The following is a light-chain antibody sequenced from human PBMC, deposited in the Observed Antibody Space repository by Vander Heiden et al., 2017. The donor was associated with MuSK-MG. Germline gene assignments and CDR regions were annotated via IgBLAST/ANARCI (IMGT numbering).Light chain of an antibody. CDR3: SSCTSSSTWV. CDR1: NSDVGGYNY. CDR2: EVN. J-gene: IGLJ3*02. V-gene: IGLV2-14*01. Sequence: QPALTQPASVSGSPGQSITISGTGPNSDVGGYNYVSWYQQHPGKATKLMIFEVNNRPSGVSSRFSGSKSGNTASLTISGLQAEDEADYYCSSCTSSSTWVFGGGTKLTVL.